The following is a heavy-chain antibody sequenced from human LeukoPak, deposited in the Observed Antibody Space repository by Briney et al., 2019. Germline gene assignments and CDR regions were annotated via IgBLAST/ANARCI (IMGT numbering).Heavy chain of an antibody. D-gene: IGHD3-10*01. CDR1: GGSISSSSYY. J-gene: IGHJ4*02. V-gene: IGHV4-39*07. CDR3: AREAHMVRGVVDY. Sequence: SETLSLTCTVSGGSISSSSYYWGWIRQPPGKGLEWIGSIYYSGSTYYNPSLKSRVTISVDTSKNQFSLKLSSVTAADTAVYYCAREAHMVRGVVDYWGQGTLVTVSS. CDR2: IYYSGST.